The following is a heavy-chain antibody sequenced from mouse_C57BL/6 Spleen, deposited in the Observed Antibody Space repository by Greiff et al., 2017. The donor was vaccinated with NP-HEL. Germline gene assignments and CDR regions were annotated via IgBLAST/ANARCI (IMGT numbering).Heavy chain of an antibody. CDR3: AREFYYYGRKTWFAY. CDR2: ISSGSSTI. V-gene: IGHV5-17*01. J-gene: IGHJ3*01. Sequence: EVKVEESGGGLVKPGGSLKLSCAASGFTFSDYGMHWVRQAPEKGLEWVAYISSGSSTIYYADTVKGRFTISRDNAKNTLFLQMTSLRSEDTAMYYCAREFYYYGRKTWFAYWGQGTLVTVSA. CDR1: GFTFSDYG. D-gene: IGHD1-1*01.